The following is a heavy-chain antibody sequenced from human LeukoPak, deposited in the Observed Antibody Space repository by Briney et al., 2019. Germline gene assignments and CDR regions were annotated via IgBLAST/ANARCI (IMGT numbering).Heavy chain of an antibody. V-gene: IGHV4-34*01. Sequence: SGTLSLTCAVYGGSFSGYYWSWLRQPPGKGLEWIGEINHSGSTNYNPSLKSRVTISVDTSKNQFSLKLSSVTAADTAVYYCARSPLRGIAVAGTFDYWGQGTLVTVSS. D-gene: IGHD6-19*01. CDR3: ARSPLRGIAVAGTFDY. J-gene: IGHJ4*02. CDR2: INHSGST. CDR1: GGSFSGYY.